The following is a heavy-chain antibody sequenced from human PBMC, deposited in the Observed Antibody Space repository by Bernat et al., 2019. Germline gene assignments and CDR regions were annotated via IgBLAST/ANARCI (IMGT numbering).Heavy chain of an antibody. CDR2: IWYDGSNK. Sequence: QVQLVESGGGVVQPGRSPRLSCAASGFTFSSYGMHWVRQAPGKGLEWVAVIWYDGSNKYYADSVKGRFTISRDNSKNTLYLQMNSLRAEDTAVYYCARDPEAYSSHYGMDVWGQGTTVTVSS. CDR3: ARDPEAYSSHYGMDV. D-gene: IGHD6-13*01. J-gene: IGHJ6*02. CDR1: GFTFSSYG. V-gene: IGHV3-33*01.